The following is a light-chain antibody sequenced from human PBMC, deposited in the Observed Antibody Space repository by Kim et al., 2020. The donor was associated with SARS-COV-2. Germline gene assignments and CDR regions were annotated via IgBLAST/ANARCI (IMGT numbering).Light chain of an antibody. J-gene: IGKJ4*01. CDR1: QNVDSN. V-gene: IGKV3-15*01. CDR3: QQYNEWPLT. Sequence: VSPGERATLSCRASQNVDSNLAWYQQKPGQAPRLLIYGASTRATGIPARSSGSGSGTEFTLTISSLQSEDFAVYYCQQYNEWPLTFGGGTKVDIK. CDR2: GAS.